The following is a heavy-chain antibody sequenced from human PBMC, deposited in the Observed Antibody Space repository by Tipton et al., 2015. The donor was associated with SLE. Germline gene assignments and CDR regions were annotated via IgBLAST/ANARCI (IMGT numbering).Heavy chain of an antibody. CDR3: ARLGYAFWSRYADS. CDR1: GGSVSSYY. V-gene: IGHV4-4*07. Sequence: TLSLTCTVSGGSVSSYYWSWIRQPAGKGLEWIGRIYTSGSTNYNPSLKSRVTISVDTSKNQFSLKLSSVTATDTAVYYCARLGYAFWSRYADSWGQGTLVTVSS. D-gene: IGHD3-3*01. J-gene: IGHJ4*02. CDR2: IYTSGST.